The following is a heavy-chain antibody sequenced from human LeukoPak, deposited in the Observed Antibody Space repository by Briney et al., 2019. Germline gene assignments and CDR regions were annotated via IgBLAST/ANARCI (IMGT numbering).Heavy chain of an antibody. D-gene: IGHD6-19*01. CDR2: IYYSGST. J-gene: IGHJ4*02. CDR3: ARAVAGTFFDY. V-gene: IGHV4-31*03. Sequence: SQTLSLTRTVSGGSISSGGYYWSWIRQHPGKGLEWIGYIYYSGSTYYNPSLKSRVTTSVDTSKNQFSLKLSSVTAADTAVYYCARAVAGTFFDYWGQGTLVTVSS. CDR1: GGSISSGGYY.